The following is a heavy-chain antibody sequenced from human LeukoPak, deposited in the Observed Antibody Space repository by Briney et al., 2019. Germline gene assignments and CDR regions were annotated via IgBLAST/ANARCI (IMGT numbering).Heavy chain of an antibody. CDR1: GFTFDDYA. CDR3: AKGGTRGCSSTSCYALVDY. V-gene: IGHV3-9*03. J-gene: IGHJ4*02. CDR2: ISWNSGSI. Sequence: PGGSLRLSCAASGFTFDDYAMHWVRQAPGKGLEWVSGISWNSGSIGYADSVKGRFTISRDNAKNSLYLQMNSLRAEDMALYYCAKGGTRGCSSTSCYALVDYWGQGTLVTVSS. D-gene: IGHD2-2*01.